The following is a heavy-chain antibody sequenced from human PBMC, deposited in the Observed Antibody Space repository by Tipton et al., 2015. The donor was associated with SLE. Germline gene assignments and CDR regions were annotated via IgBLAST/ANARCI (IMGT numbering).Heavy chain of an antibody. J-gene: IGHJ4*02. D-gene: IGHD3-16*01. V-gene: IGHV4-4*07. Sequence: LTCTVSGGSLNSYYWSWIRQPAGKGLEWIGRIYTSGSTNYNPSLKSRVTISVDTSKNQFSLKLSSVTAADTAVYYCARGQKRLGAYFDYWGQGTLVTVSS. CDR3: ARGQKRLGAYFDY. CDR2: IYTSGST. CDR1: GGSLNSYY.